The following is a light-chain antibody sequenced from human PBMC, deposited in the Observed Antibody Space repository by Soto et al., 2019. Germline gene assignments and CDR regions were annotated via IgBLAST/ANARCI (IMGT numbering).Light chain of an antibody. Sequence: QSALTQPASVSGSPGQWITISCTGTSTDVGTYNFVSWYQQHPGKTPKLMIYDVSYRPSGLSNRFSGSKSGNTASLTISGLQDEDEADYYCSSYTTSSTVVFGGGTKLTVL. CDR3: SSYTTSSTVV. CDR1: STDVGTYNF. CDR2: DVS. V-gene: IGLV2-14*01. J-gene: IGLJ2*01.